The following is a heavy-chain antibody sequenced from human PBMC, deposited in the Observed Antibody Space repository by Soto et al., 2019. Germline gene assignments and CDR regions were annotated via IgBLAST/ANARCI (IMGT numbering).Heavy chain of an antibody. J-gene: IGHJ6*02. CDR1: GGSFSGYY. CDR3: ARGWVVVVPAAMRRYYYYYGMDV. V-gene: IGHV4-34*01. D-gene: IGHD2-2*01. Sequence: PSETLSLTCAVYGGSFSGYYWSWIRQPPGKGLEWIGEINHSGSTNYNPSLKSRVTISVDTSKNQFSLKLISVTAADTAVYYCARGWVVVVPAAMRRYYYYYGMDVWGQGTTVTVSS. CDR2: INHSGST.